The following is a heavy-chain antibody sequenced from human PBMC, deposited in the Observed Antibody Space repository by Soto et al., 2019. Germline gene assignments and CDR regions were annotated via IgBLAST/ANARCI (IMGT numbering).Heavy chain of an antibody. CDR1: GGSFSGYY. V-gene: IGHV4-34*01. Sequence: SETLSLTCAVYGGSFSGYYWSWIRQPPGKGLEWIGEINHSGSTNYNPSLKSRVTISVDTSKNQFSLKLSSVTAADTAVYYCARRTSKLTTEHFDYRGQGILVTGAS. CDR2: INHSGST. J-gene: IGHJ4*02. CDR3: ARRTSKLTTEHFDY. D-gene: IGHD4-17*01.